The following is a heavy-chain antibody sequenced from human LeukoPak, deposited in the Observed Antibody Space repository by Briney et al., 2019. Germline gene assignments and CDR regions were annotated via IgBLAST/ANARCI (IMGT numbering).Heavy chain of an antibody. CDR3: AKVGTLYYDFWSGYSYYFDY. Sequence: GGSLRLSCAASGFTFSSQWMHWVRQAPGKGLVWVSRIYRDGSGIVYADSVKGRFTISRDNAKNTLYLQMNSLRAEDTAVYYCAKVGTLYYDFWSGYSYYFDYWGQGTLVTVSS. D-gene: IGHD3-3*01. CDR2: IYRDGSGI. V-gene: IGHV3-74*01. CDR1: GFTFSSQW. J-gene: IGHJ4*02.